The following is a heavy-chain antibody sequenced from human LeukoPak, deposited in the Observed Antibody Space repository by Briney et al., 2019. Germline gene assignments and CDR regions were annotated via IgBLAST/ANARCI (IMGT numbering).Heavy chain of an antibody. CDR2: IYSGGST. V-gene: IGHV3-53*01. CDR3: ANMVDWYLDL. J-gene: IGHJ2*01. Sequence: GSLRLSCAASGFTVSSNYMSWVRQAPGKGLEWVSVIYSGGSTYYADSVEGRFTISRDNSKNTLYLQMNSLRAEDTAVYYCANMVDWYLDLWGRGTLVTVSS. D-gene: IGHD2-15*01. CDR1: GFTVSSNY.